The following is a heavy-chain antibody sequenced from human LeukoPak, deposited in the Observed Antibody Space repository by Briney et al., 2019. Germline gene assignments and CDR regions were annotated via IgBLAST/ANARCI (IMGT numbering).Heavy chain of an antibody. V-gene: IGHV3-74*01. Sequence: PGGSLRLSCAASGFTFSSYWMHWVRQAPGKGLVWVSRINSDGSSTSYADSVKGRFTISRDNAKNTLYLQMNSLRAEDTAVYYCAREGYYYYYMDVWGEGTTVTISS. CDR2: INSDGSST. J-gene: IGHJ6*03. CDR1: GFTFSSYW. CDR3: AREGYYYYYMDV.